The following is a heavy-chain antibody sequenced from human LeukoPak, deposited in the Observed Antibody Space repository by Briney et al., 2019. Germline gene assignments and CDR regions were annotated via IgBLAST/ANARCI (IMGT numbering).Heavy chain of an antibody. CDR2: INGDGSST. V-gene: IGHV3-74*01. J-gene: IGHJ3*02. CDR3: TRAGMGRRNAFDI. Sequence: HPGGSLRLSCAASGFTFSSYAMSWVRQAPGTGPVWVSRINGDGSSTNYADSMKGRFTISRDNAKNTLYLQMNSLRAEDTAVYYCTRAGMGRRNAFDIWGQGTMVTVSS. CDR1: GFTFSSYA. D-gene: IGHD1-14*01.